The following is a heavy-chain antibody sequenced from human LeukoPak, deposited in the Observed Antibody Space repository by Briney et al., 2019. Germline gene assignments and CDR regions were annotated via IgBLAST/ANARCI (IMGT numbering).Heavy chain of an antibody. J-gene: IGHJ6*02. CDR3: ARGGTYGMDV. V-gene: IGHV3-53*01. Sequence: PGGSLRLSCAASGFTFSSYSMNWVRQAPGKGLEWVSVIYSGGSTYYADSVKGRFTISRDNSKNTLYLQMNSLRAEDTAVYHCARGGTYGMDVWGQGTTVTVSS. CDR1: GFTFSSYS. CDR2: IYSGGST.